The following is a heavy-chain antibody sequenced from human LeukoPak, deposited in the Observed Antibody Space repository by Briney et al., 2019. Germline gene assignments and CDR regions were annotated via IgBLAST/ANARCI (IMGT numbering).Heavy chain of an antibody. J-gene: IGHJ3*02. D-gene: IGHD3-3*01. V-gene: IGHV4-30-4*08. CDR1: GGSICSGDYY. Sequence: SQTLSLTCTVSGGSICSGDYYWSWIRQPPGKGLGWIGYIYYSGSTYYNPSLKSRVTTSVDTSKNQFSLKLSSVTAADTAVYYCARLIGVQNAFDIWGQGTMVTVSS. CDR3: ARLIGVQNAFDI. CDR2: IYYSGST.